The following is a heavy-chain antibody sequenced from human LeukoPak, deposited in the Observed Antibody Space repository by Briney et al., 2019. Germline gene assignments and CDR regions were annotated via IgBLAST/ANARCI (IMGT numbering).Heavy chain of an antibody. CDR2: IYYSGRH. D-gene: IGHD4-17*01. CDR3: ARVGINPGDHYYSGMDV. Sequence: PGGSLRLSCAASGFTFSSYAMSWVRQAPGKGLEWIGSIYYSGRHYYNPSLRSRLTISVDTSKNQFSLKLRSVTAADTAVYYCARVGINPGDHYYSGMDVWGQGTTVTVSS. CDR1: GFTFSSYA. J-gene: IGHJ6*02. V-gene: IGHV4-39*07.